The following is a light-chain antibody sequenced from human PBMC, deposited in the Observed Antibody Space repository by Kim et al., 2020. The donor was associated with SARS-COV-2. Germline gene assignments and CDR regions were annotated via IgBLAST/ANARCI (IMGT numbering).Light chain of an antibody. Sequence: ASVGNRVTSTCPASQDIINRLNGYQQRPGKGPNLLIYDATNSETGDPSRFSGSGSGTDFTFTISSLQPEDIATYYCQQYSDFPLTFGGGTKVDIK. V-gene: IGKV1-33*01. CDR1: QDIINR. J-gene: IGKJ4*01. CDR2: DAT. CDR3: QQYSDFPLT.